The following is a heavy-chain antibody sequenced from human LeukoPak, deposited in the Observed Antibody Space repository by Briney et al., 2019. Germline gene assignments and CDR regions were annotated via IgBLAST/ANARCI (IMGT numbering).Heavy chain of an antibody. Sequence: PGGSLRLSCAASGFTFSSYSMNWVRQAPGKGLEWVSSISSSSSYIYYADSVKGRFTISRDNAKNSLYLQMNSLRAEDTAVYYCARDSSAMKAMVWQRNDYWGQGTLVTASS. CDR2: ISSSSSYI. CDR1: GFTFSSYS. D-gene: IGHD5-18*01. J-gene: IGHJ4*02. CDR3: ARDSSAMKAMVWQRNDY. V-gene: IGHV3-21*01.